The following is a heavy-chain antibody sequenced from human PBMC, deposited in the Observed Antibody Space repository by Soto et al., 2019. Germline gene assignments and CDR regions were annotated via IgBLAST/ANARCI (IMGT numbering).Heavy chain of an antibody. D-gene: IGHD6-6*01. Sequence: QVQLVQSGAEVKKPGASVKVSCKASGYTFTSYGISWVRQAPGQGLEWMGWISAYNGNTNYAQKLQGRVTMTTDPSTSKDYMELRRLRSDDKDEYYCERDFRSRSLNQFDYWGQGTLVPVSS. J-gene: IGHJ4*02. CDR2: ISAYNGNT. CDR1: GYTFTSYG. V-gene: IGHV1-18*01. CDR3: ERDFRSRSLNQFDY.